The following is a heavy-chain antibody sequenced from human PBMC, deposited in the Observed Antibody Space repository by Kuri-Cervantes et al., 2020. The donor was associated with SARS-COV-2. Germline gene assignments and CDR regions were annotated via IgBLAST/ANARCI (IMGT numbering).Heavy chain of an antibody. Sequence: GGSLRLSCAASGFTFSSYAMHWVRQAPGKGLEWMGGFDPEDGETIYAQKFQGRVTMTEDTSTDTAYMELSSLRSEDTAVYYCATFGGSYPKYYFDSWGQGTLVTVSS. CDR1: GFTFSSYA. D-gene: IGHD1-26*01. CDR3: ATFGGSYPKYYFDS. CDR2: FDPEDGET. V-gene: IGHV1-24*01. J-gene: IGHJ4*02.